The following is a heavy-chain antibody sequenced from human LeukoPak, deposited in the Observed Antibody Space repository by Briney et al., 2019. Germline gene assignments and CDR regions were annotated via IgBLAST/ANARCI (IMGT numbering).Heavy chain of an antibody. J-gene: IGHJ4*02. CDR1: GLTFSDYS. D-gene: IGHD3-22*01. V-gene: IGHV3-21*06. Sequence: GESLRLSCAASGLTFSDYSFNWVRQAPGKGLEWVSSINPYASSIYYADSVKGRFTISRDNAKNSLYLQMDSLRAEDTAFYYCARLRRNSDRSGYYYYYDYWGQGTLVTVSS. CDR2: INPYASSI. CDR3: ARLRRNSDRSGYYYYYDY.